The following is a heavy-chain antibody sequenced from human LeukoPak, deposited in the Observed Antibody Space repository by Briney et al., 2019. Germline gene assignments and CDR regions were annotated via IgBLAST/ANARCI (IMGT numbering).Heavy chain of an antibody. V-gene: IGHV3-21*01. J-gene: IGHJ4*02. CDR2: ISSSSSYI. CDR3: AREVAVTGINY. D-gene: IGHD6-19*01. Sequence: GGSLRLSCAASGFTFSSFSMNWVRQAPGKGLEWVSSISSSSSYIYYADSVKGRFTISRDNAKNSLYLQMNSLRAEDTAVYYCAREVAVTGINYWGQGTLVTVSS. CDR1: GFTFSSFS.